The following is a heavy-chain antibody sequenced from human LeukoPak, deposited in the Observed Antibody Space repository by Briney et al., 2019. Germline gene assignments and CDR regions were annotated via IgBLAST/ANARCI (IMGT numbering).Heavy chain of an antibody. J-gene: IGHJ4*02. CDR2: IYYSGST. V-gene: IGHV4-39*01. CDR1: GGSISSSSYY. Sequence: SETLSLTCTVSGGSISSSSYYWGWIRQPPGKGLEWIGSIYYSGSTYYNPSLKSRVTISVDTSKNQFSLKLSSVTAADTAVYYCASGTIFGVVLHWGQGTLVTVSS. D-gene: IGHD3-3*01. CDR3: ASGTIFGVVLH.